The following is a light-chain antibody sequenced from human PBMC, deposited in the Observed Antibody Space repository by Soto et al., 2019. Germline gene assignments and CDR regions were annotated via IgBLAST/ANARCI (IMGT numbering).Light chain of an antibody. V-gene: IGLV2-14*01. CDR3: SSYVGTIVV. Sequence: QSVLTQPASVSGSPGQSITLSCTGTSSDVGAYNYVSWYQQHPGKAPKLMIYEVTNRPSGVSTRFSGSKSGNTASLTISGLQAEDEAAYYCSSYVGTIVVFGGGTKLTVL. CDR1: SSDVGAYNY. CDR2: EVT. J-gene: IGLJ2*01.